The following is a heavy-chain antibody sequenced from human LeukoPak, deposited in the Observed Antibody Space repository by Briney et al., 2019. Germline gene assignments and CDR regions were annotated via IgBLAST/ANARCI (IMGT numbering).Heavy chain of an antibody. CDR3: ATRTQADTHTWFDR. CDR1: GYTLTELS. CDR2: FDPEDGET. J-gene: IGHJ5*02. V-gene: IGHV1-24*01. Sequence: GASVKVSCKVSGYTLTELSMHWVRQAPGKGLEWMGGFDPEDGETIYAQKFQGRVTMTEDTSTDTAYMELSSVRSEDTAVYYCATRTQADTHTWFDRWGQGTLVTVSS. D-gene: IGHD6-13*01.